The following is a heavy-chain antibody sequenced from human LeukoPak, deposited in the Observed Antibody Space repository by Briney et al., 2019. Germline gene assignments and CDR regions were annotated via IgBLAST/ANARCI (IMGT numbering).Heavy chain of an antibody. J-gene: IGHJ3*02. CDR3: ARVPPMYYYNAFDI. CDR2: IIPIFGTA. Sequence: SVKVSCKASGGTFSSYAISWVRQAPGQGLEWMGGIIPIFGTANYAQKFQGRVTITADESTSTAYMELSSLRSEDTAVYYCARVPPMYYYNAFDIWGQGTMVTVSS. CDR1: GGTFSSYA. D-gene: IGHD3-10*01. V-gene: IGHV1-69*01.